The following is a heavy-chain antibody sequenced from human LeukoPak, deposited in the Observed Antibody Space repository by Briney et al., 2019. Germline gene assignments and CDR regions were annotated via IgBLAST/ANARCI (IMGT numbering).Heavy chain of an antibody. Sequence: PGGSLRLSCAASGFTFSSYSMNWVRQAPGKGLEWVSSISSSSSYIYYADSVKGRFTISRDNAKNSLYLQMNSLRAEDTAVYYCARDSAAVAGTFDIWGQGTMVTVSS. D-gene: IGHD6-19*01. CDR3: ARDSAAVAGTFDI. CDR2: ISSSSSYI. V-gene: IGHV3-21*01. J-gene: IGHJ3*02. CDR1: GFTFSSYS.